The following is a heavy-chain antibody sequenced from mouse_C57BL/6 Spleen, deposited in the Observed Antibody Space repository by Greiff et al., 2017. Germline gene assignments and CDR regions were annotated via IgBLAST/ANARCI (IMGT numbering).Heavy chain of an antibody. J-gene: IGHJ3*01. V-gene: IGHV5-6*01. CDR3: ARRGDDYDGAY. Sequence: EVQGVESGGDLVKPGGSLKLSCAASGFTFSSYGMSWVRQTPDKRLEWVATISSGGSYTYYPDSVKGRFTISRDNDKNTLYLQMSSLKSEDTAMYYCARRGDDYDGAYWGQGTLVTVSA. CDR1: GFTFSSYG. CDR2: ISSGGSYT. D-gene: IGHD2-4*01.